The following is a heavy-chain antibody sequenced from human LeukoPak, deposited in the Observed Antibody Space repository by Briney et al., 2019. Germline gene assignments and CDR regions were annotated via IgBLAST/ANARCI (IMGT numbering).Heavy chain of an antibody. CDR1: GGSFTSGNYY. CDR2: IYTNGGA. Sequence: SQTLSLTCTVSGGSFTSGNYYWNWIRQPAGKGLEWIGRIYTNGGASYNPSLKSRVTISIDASKNQFSLKLSSVTAADTAVYYCAREPPGYWGQGILVTVSS. CDR3: AREPPGY. J-gene: IGHJ4*02. V-gene: IGHV4-61*02.